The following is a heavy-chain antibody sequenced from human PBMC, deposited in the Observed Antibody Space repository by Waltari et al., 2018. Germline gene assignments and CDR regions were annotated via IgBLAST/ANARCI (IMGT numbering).Heavy chain of an antibody. V-gene: IGHV4-39*01. J-gene: IGHJ4*02. CDR1: GASISSLNYY. Sequence: QLHLQESGPGLVKPSETLSLTCTVSGASISSLNYYWGWVRQPPGKGLEWIGNLYYGGSTYYNPSLQRRVNMSIDASKNQLSLSLTSVSAADTATYYCASFNAWNFDLDYWGLGTLVTVSS. CDR2: LYYGGST. D-gene: IGHD1-7*01. CDR3: ASFNAWNFDLDY.